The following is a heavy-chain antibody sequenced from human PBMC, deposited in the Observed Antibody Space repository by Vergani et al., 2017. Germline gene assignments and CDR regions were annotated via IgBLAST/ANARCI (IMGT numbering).Heavy chain of an antibody. Sequence: VQLVESGGGLVQPGGSLRLSCAASGFTFSSYSMNWVRQAPGKGLEWVAVISYDGSNKYYADSVKGRFTISRDNSKNTLYLQMNSLRAEDTAVYYCARGELSIAAAGIDYWGQGTLVTVSS. CDR1: GFTFSSYS. CDR3: ARGELSIAAAGIDY. J-gene: IGHJ4*02. V-gene: IGHV3-30*03. CDR2: ISYDGSNK. D-gene: IGHD6-13*01.